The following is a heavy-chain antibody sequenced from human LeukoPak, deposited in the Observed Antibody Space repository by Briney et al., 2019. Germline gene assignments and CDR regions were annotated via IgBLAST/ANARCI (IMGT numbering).Heavy chain of an antibody. CDR3: ARSLYCSSTSCPMTFDC. Sequence: PGGSLRLXCAASGFTVSSNYMSWVRQAPGKGLEWVSVIYSGGSTYYADSVKGRFTISRDNSKNTLYLQMNSLRAEDTAVYYCARSLYCSSTSCPMTFDCWGQGTLVTVSS. CDR2: IYSGGST. J-gene: IGHJ4*02. D-gene: IGHD2-2*01. CDR1: GFTVSSNY. V-gene: IGHV3-66*02.